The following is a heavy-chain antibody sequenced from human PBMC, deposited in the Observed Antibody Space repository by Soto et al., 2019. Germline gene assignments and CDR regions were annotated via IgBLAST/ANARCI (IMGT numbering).Heavy chain of an antibody. J-gene: IGHJ4*02. CDR3: ARRVLVTTNLAYFDY. CDR1: CGSISSSNW. Sequence: SETLSLTCTVSCGSISSSNWWSWVRQPPGKGLEWIVEIYHSGSTNYNPSLNSRVTISVDKSKNQFSLKLSSVTAADTAVYYCARRVLVTTNLAYFDYWGQGTLVTVSS. CDR2: IYHSGST. V-gene: IGHV4-4*02. D-gene: IGHD2-21*02.